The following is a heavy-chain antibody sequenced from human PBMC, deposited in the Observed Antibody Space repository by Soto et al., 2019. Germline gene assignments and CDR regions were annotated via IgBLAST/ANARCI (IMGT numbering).Heavy chain of an antibody. CDR3: ARHFIMITFGGVIVNYFDY. CDR1: GGSISSSSYY. J-gene: IGHJ4*02. CDR2: IYYSGST. D-gene: IGHD3-16*02. Sequence: PSETLSLTCTVSGGSISSSSYYWGWIRQPPGKGLEWIGSIYYSGSTYYNPSLKSRVTISVDTSKNQFSLKLSSVTAADTAVYYCARHFIMITFGGVIVNYFDYWGQGTLVTVSS. V-gene: IGHV4-39*01.